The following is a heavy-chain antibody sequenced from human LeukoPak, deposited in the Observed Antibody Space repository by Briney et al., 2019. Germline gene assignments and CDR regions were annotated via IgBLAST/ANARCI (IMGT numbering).Heavy chain of an antibody. J-gene: IGHJ4*02. CDR2: ISGSGGGT. D-gene: IGHD1-26*01. CDR3: AKRGGIVGATYFDY. Sequence: PGGSLRLSCAASGFTFSSYAMSWVRQAPGKGLEWISTISGSGGGTYYADSVKGRFTISRDNSKNTLSLQMNSLRAEDTAVYYCAKRGGIVGATYFDYWGQGTLVTVSS. V-gene: IGHV3-23*01. CDR1: GFTFSSYA.